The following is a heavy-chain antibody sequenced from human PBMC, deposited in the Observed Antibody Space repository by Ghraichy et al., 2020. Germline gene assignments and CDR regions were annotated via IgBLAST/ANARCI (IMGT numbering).Heavy chain of an antibody. Sequence: ASVKVSCKASGYTFSTYDISWVRQAPGQGLEWMGWISAYNGNTNYAQKVQGRVTMTTDTSTSTAYMELRSLRSDDTAVYYCARHDYGDGLDVWGQGTTVTVSS. J-gene: IGHJ6*02. CDR2: ISAYNGNT. V-gene: IGHV1-18*01. CDR1: GYTFSTYD. D-gene: IGHD4-17*01. CDR3: ARHDYGDGLDV.